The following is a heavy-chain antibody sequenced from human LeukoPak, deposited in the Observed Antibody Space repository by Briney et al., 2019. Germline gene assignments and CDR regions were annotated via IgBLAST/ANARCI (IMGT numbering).Heavy chain of an antibody. CDR3: AREIVVVVAAPGMVDAFDI. J-gene: IGHJ3*02. CDR1: GGTFSSHA. Sequence: SVKVSCKASGGTFSSHAISWVRQAPGQGLEWMGGIIPIFGTANYAQKFQGRVTITADKSTSTAYMELSSLRSEDTAVYYCAREIVVVVAAPGMVDAFDIWGQGTMVTVSS. CDR2: IIPIFGTA. D-gene: IGHD2-15*01. V-gene: IGHV1-69*06.